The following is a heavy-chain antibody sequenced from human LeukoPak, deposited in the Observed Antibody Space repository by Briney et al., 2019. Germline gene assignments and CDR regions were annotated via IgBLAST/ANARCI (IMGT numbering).Heavy chain of an antibody. CDR1: GGSISSYY. CDR2: IYTSGST. CDR3: ARDASEGSYYYMDV. Sequence: SETLSLTCTVSGGSISSYYWSWIRQPAGKGLEWIGRIYTSGSTNYNPSLKSRVTISVDTSKNQFSLKLSSVTAADTAVYYCARDASEGSYYYMDVWGKGTTVTISS. J-gene: IGHJ6*03. V-gene: IGHV4-4*07.